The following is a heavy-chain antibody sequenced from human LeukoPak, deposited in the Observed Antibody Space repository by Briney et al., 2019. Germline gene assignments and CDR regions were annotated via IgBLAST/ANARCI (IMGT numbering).Heavy chain of an antibody. CDR3: ARGNAN. CDR2: ISYSGST. J-gene: IGHJ4*02. V-gene: IGHV4-59*01. Sequence: PSETLSLTCTVSGGSINSYHWSWIRQPPGKGLEWIGYISYSGSTNYNPSLKSRVTISVDTSKNLFFLKLTSVTAADTALYYCARGNANWGQGTLVTVSS. CDR1: GGSINSYH.